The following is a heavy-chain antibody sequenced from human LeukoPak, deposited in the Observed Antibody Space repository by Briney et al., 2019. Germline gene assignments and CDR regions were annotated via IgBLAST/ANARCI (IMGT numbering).Heavy chain of an antibody. Sequence: SETLSLTCTVSGGSISSGDYYWNWIRQPPGKGLEWIGSIYHSETTYYNPSLRSRMTITVDRSKNQFSLKLTSVTAADTAVYYCARSYYSDTSGYYLPWFDPWGQGTLVTVSS. CDR1: GGSISSGDYY. CDR3: ARSYYSDTSGYYLPWFDP. J-gene: IGHJ5*02. D-gene: IGHD3-22*01. CDR2: IYHSETT. V-gene: IGHV4-30-2*01.